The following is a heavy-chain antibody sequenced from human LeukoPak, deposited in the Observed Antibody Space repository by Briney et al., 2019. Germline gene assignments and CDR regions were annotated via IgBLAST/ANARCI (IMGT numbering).Heavy chain of an antibody. CDR2: FDSEDGET. CDR3: TTCLNGAGQPVAIYYYGMDV. J-gene: IGHJ6*02. V-gene: IGHV1-24*01. CDR1: GYTXTEMS. Sequence: ASVKVSCKVSGYTXTEMSIHWVRQAPGGALEWMGGFDSEDGETVYAPKFQGRVTMTEDTSADTAYMELSSLRSEGTAVYYCTTCLNGAGQPVAIYYYGMDVWGQGTTVTVSS. D-gene: IGHD2-2*01.